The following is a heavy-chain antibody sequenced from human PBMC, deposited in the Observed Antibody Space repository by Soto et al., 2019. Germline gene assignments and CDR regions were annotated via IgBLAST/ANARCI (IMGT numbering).Heavy chain of an antibody. V-gene: IGHV4-31*03. CDR2: IYYSGST. Sequence: PSETLSLTCTVSGGSISSGGYYWSWIRQHPGKGLEWIGYIYYSGSTYYNPSLKSRVTISVDTSKNPFSLKLSSVTAADTAVYTCARAMGRYYYYYGMDVWGQGTTVTVSS. CDR1: GGSISSGGYY. J-gene: IGHJ6*02. CDR3: ARAMGRYYYYYGMDV. D-gene: IGHD3-16*01.